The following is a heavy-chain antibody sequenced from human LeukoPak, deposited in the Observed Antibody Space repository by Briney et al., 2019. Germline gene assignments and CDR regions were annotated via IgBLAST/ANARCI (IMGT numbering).Heavy chain of an antibody. V-gene: IGHV3-21*01. Sequence: GRSLRLSCAASGFTFSSYSMNWVRQAPGKGLEWVSSISTSSIYIYYGDSVKGRFTISRDNAKKSLYLQMNSLRAEDTAVYYCAREQSGYDVKKYYYYMDVWGKGTTVTVSS. J-gene: IGHJ6*03. CDR1: GFTFSSYS. CDR2: ISTSSIYI. CDR3: AREQSGYDVKKYYYYMDV. D-gene: IGHD5-12*01.